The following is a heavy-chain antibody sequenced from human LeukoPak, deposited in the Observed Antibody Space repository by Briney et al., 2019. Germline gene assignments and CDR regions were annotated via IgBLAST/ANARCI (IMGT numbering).Heavy chain of an antibody. Sequence: ASVKVSCKASGDSTNTYCVAWVRQAPGQGLEWIGWISPYSAYTKYADALQGRVTMTTDTSTTTSYMELRSLRSDDTTVYFCANFAKGRYFFYSMAAWGKGTTVTVS. CDR3: ANFAKGRYFFYSMAA. J-gene: IGHJ6*03. CDR1: GDSTNTYC. V-gene: IGHV1-18*04. CDR2: ISPYSAYT.